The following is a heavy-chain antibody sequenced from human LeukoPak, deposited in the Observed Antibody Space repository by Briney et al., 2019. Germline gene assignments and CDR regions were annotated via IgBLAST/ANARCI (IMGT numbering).Heavy chain of an antibody. Sequence: PSETLSLTCTVSGGSISSYYWSWIRQPPGKGLEWIGDIYYSGSTNYNPSLKSRVTISVDTSKNQFSLKLSSVTAADTAVYYCARDLGMDVWGQGTTVTVSS. D-gene: IGHD3-16*01. J-gene: IGHJ6*02. CDR1: GGSISSYY. CDR3: ARDLGMDV. CDR2: IYYSGST. V-gene: IGHV4-59*01.